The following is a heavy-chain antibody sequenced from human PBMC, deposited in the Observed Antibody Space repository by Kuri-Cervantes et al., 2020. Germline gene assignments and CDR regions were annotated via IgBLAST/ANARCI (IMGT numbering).Heavy chain of an antibody. J-gene: IGHJ6*03. Sequence: SETLSLTCTVSGGSFSSGNYFWTWIRQYPGKGLEWIGYIYYSGSTYYNPSLKSLVTISVDTSKNQFSLKLSSVTAADTAVYYCARGQYYDFWSGYYSNYYMDVWGKGTTVTVSS. CDR1: GGSFSSGNYF. V-gene: IGHV4-31*01. CDR3: ARGQYYDFWSGYYSNYYMDV. D-gene: IGHD3-3*01. CDR2: IYYSGST.